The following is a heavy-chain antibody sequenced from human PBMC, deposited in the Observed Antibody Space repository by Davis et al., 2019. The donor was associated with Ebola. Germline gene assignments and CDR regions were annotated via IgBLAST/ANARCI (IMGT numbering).Heavy chain of an antibody. V-gene: IGHV3-66*01. Sequence: GGSLRLSCAASGFTVSSNYMSWVRQAPGKGLEWVSAIYSGGSTYYADSVKGRFTISIDNSKNTLYLQMNSLRAEDTAVYYCARNKGYDILTDYFDYWGQGTLVTVSS. J-gene: IGHJ4*02. CDR3: ARNKGYDILTDYFDY. CDR1: GFTVSSNY. CDR2: IYSGGST. D-gene: IGHD3-9*01.